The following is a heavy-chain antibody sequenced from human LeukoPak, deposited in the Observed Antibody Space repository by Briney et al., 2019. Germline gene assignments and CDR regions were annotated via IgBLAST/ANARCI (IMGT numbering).Heavy chain of an antibody. Sequence: SETLSLTCTVSAGSINSGDYYWSWIRQPAGKGLEWIGRIYSPGTNYNYNPSVKSRVTISIDTSKNQFSLKLTSVTAADTAVYYCARDHYDYVWGSYRYTLDYWGQGTLVTVSS. D-gene: IGHD3-16*02. CDR3: ARDHYDYVWGSYRYTLDY. V-gene: IGHV4-61*02. CDR1: AGSINSGDYY. J-gene: IGHJ4*02. CDR2: IYSPGTN.